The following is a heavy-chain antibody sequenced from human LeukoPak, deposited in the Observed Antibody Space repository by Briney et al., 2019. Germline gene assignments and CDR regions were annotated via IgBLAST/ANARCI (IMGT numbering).Heavy chain of an antibody. V-gene: IGHV1-69*04. J-gene: IGHJ5*02. CDR3: ARDQVPSIAARPWNNWFDP. Sequence: SVTVSCKASGGTFSSYAISWVRQAPGQGLEWMGRIIPIPGIANYAQKFQGRVTITADKSTSTAYMELSSLRSEDTAVYYCARDQVPSIAARPWNNWFDPWGQGTLVTVSS. CDR1: GGTFSSYA. D-gene: IGHD6-6*01. CDR2: IIPIPGIA.